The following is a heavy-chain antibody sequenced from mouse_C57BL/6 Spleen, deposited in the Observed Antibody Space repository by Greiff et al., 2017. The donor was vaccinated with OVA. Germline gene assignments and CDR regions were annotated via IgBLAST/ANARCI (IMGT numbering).Heavy chain of an antibody. CDR3: ARHEDGLYSNTSMALFDY. D-gene: IGHD2-5*01. V-gene: IGHV1-62-2*01. Sequence: QVQLQQSGAELVKPGASVKLSCKASGYTFTEYTIHWVKQRSGQGLEWIGWFYTGSGSIKYNEKFKDKATLTADKASSTVYLELSRLTSESSTFYYYARHEDGLYSNTSMALFDYWGQGTTLTVSS. CDR2: FYTGSGSI. J-gene: IGHJ2*01. CDR1: GYTFTEYT.